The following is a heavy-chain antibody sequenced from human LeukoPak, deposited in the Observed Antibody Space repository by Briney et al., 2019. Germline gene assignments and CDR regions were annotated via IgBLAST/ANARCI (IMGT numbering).Heavy chain of an antibody. J-gene: IGHJ5*02. CDR3: ARGAGLREYNWFDP. CDR2: IYHSGST. Sequence: PSETLSLTCTVSGGSISSGGYYWSWIRQPPGKGLEWIGYIYHSGSTYYNPSLMSRVTISVDRSKNQFSLKLGSVTAADTAVYYCARGAGLREYNWFDPWGQGTLVTVSS. V-gene: IGHV4-30-2*01. CDR1: GGSISSGGYY. D-gene: IGHD4-17*01.